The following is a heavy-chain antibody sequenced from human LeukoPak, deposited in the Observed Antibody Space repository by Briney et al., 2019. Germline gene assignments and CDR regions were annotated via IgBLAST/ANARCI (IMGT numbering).Heavy chain of an antibody. V-gene: IGHV4-30-4*08. CDR1: GGSISSGDYY. CDR3: ARERPDYGDFDY. Sequence: SETLSLTXTVSGGSISSGDYYWSWIRQPPGKGLEWIGYIYYSGSTYYNPSLKSRVTISVDTSKNQFSLKLSSVTAADTALYYCARERPDYGDFDYWGQGTLVTVSS. J-gene: IGHJ4*02. D-gene: IGHD4-17*01. CDR2: IYYSGST.